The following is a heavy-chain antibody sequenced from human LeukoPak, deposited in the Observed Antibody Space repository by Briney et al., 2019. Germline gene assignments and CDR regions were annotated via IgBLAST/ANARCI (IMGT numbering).Heavy chain of an antibody. J-gene: IGHJ4*02. Sequence: SETLSLTCAVSGDSISTNNWWSWVRQPPGKGLEWIGEIYHTGTTEYNPSLRSRVTISVDKSTNQFSLDLSSVTAADTAVYYCARSLRHTFFDYWGRGTLVTVSS. CDR1: GDSISTNNW. CDR2: IYHTGTT. CDR3: ARSLRHTFFDY. V-gene: IGHV4-4*02.